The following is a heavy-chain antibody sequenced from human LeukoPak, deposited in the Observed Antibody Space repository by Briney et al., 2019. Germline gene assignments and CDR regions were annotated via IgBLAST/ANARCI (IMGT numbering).Heavy chain of an antibody. CDR3: ARDGNSVHGFDY. Sequence: ASVKISCKASGYTFTGYYMHWVRQAPGQGLEWMGWINPNSGGTNYAQKFQGRVTMTRDTSISTAYMELSRLRSDDTAVYYCARDGNSVHGFDYWGQGTLVTVSS. J-gene: IGHJ4*02. V-gene: IGHV1-2*02. CDR2: INPNSGGT. CDR1: GYTFTGYY. D-gene: IGHD4-23*01.